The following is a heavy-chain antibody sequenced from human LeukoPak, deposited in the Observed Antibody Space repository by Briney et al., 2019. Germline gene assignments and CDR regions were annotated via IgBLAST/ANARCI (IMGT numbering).Heavy chain of an antibody. CDR2: INKDESEK. CDR1: RFTFSDYW. CDR3: ATYTQHFGAPGGADY. V-gene: IGHV3-7*01. Sequence: GGSLRLSCAVSRFTFSDYWMRWVRQAPGKGLEWVAAINKDESEKRYVDSVKGRFTISRDNAWNSVYLQMTSLGAEDTAVYYCATYTQHFGAPGGADYWGLGTLVTVSS. D-gene: IGHD2-8*02. J-gene: IGHJ4*02.